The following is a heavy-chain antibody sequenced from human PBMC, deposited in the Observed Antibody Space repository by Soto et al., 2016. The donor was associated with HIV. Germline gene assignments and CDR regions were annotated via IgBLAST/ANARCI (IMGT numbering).Heavy chain of an antibody. D-gene: IGHD3-9*01. V-gene: IGHV1-18*01. Sequence: QVQLVQSGAEVKEPGASVKVSCKASGYSFTSYGISWVRQAPGQGLEWMGWINTYNVNTDYVQKLQGRVTMTTDTSTSTAYMELRSLRSDDTAVYYCARVVWDYDLLTGPTWFDPWGQGTLVTVSS. CDR1: GYSFTSYG. J-gene: IGHJ5*02. CDR2: INTYNVNT. CDR3: ARVVWDYDLLTGPTWFDP.